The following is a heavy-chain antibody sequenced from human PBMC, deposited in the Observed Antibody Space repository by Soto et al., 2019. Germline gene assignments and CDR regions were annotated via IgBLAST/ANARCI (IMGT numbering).Heavy chain of an antibody. Sequence: PSETLSLTCTVSGGSISSGDYYWSWIRQPPGKGLEWIGYIYYSGSTYYNPSLKSRVTISVDTSKNQFSLKLSSVTAADTAVYYCARAPFYDYIWGSYRLRDYFDYWGQGTLVTVSS. J-gene: IGHJ4*02. CDR2: IYYSGST. CDR1: GGSISSGDYY. V-gene: IGHV4-30-4*01. CDR3: ARAPFYDYIWGSYRLRDYFDY. D-gene: IGHD3-16*02.